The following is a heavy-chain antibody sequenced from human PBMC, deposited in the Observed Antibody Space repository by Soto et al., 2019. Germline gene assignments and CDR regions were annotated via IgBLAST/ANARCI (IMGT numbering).Heavy chain of an antibody. J-gene: IGHJ4*02. CDR1: GGSISNYY. CDR3: ARVPDY. Sequence: SETLSLTCTVSGGSISNYYWSWVRQPPGKGLEWIGYMYHSGSTYYNPSLKSRVTISIDRSKNQFSLKLSSVTAADTAVYYCARVPDYWGQGILVIVPQ. CDR2: MYHSGST. V-gene: IGHV4-59*12. D-gene: IGHD2-2*01.